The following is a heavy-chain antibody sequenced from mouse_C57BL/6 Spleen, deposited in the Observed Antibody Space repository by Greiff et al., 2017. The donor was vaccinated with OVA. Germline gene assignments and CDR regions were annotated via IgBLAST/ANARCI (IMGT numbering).Heavy chain of an antibody. D-gene: IGHD3-2*02. J-gene: IGHJ2*01. V-gene: IGHV1-26*01. Sequence: VQLQQSGPELVKPGASVKISCKASGYTFTDYYMNWVKQSHGKSLEWIGDINPNNGGTSYNQKFKGKATLTVDKSSSTAYMELRSLTSEDSAVYYCAVGSSGYDYWGQGTTLTVSS. CDR1: GYTFTDYY. CDR3: AVGSSGYDY. CDR2: INPNNGGT.